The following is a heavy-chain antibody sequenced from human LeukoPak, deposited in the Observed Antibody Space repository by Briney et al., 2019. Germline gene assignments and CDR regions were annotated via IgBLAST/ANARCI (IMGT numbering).Heavy chain of an antibody. Sequence: ASVKVSCKASGYTFTSYAMNWVRQAPGQGHEWMGWINPNSGGTNYAQKFQGRVTMTRDTSISTAYMELSRLRSDDTAVYYCARDAPYCGGDCPAFDIWGQGTMVTVSS. D-gene: IGHD2-21*02. V-gene: IGHV1-2*02. CDR3: ARDAPYCGGDCPAFDI. J-gene: IGHJ3*02. CDR2: INPNSGGT. CDR1: GYTFTSYA.